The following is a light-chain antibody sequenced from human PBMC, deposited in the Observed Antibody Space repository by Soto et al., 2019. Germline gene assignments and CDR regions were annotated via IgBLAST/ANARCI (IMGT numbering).Light chain of an antibody. V-gene: IGLV2-14*01. Sequence: QSALTQPASVSGSPGQSITISCTGTSSDVGGYNYVSWYQQHPGKAPKLMIYDVSNRPSGVSNRFSGSKSGNTASLTISGLQDEDEADYYCSSYTSSSTEGVFGGGTKLTVL. CDR1: SSDVGGYNY. CDR3: SSYTSSSTEGV. CDR2: DVS. J-gene: IGLJ3*02.